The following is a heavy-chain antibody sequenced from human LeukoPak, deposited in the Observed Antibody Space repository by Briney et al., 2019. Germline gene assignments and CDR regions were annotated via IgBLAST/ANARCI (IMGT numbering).Heavy chain of an antibody. CDR2: IIPIFGTA. CDR3: ASPYSYGYNLGDYYFDY. D-gene: IGHD5-18*01. Sequence: GASVKVSCKASGYTFTSYYMHWVRQAPGQGLEWMGGIIPIFGTANYAQKFQGRVTITADESTSTAYMELSSLRSEDTVVYYCASPYSYGYNLGDYYFDYWGQGTLVTVSS. V-gene: IGHV1-69*13. J-gene: IGHJ4*02. CDR1: GYTFTSYY.